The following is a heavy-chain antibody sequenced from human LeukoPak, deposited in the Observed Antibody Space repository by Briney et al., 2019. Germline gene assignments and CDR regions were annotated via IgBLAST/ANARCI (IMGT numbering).Heavy chain of an antibody. CDR2: INPISGST. CDR3: ARDRGTVVPTAIANRFDP. CDR1: GYTLTDCH. Sequence: ASVKVSCKASGYTLTDCHGHWGRQAPGQGLEGLGWINPISGSTVYAQKFQGRVTLTTDTSIRTAYIDLRRLPSDDTALYYCARDRGTVVPTAIANRFDPWGQGTLVTVSS. J-gene: IGHJ5*02. D-gene: IGHD2-2*01. V-gene: IGHV1-2*02.